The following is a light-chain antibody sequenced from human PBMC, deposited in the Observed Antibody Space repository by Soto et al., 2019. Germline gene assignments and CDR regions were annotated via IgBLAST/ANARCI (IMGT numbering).Light chain of an antibody. Sequence: EIVMTQSPATLSVSPGERATLSCRASQSVRGNLAWYQHKPGQAPRLLIYGASTRATGIPARFSGGGSGAEFTLTISSLQSEYFAVYYCQQYNIWPPWTFGQGTKVDIK. CDR2: GAS. CDR3: QQYNIWPPWT. CDR1: QSVRGN. V-gene: IGKV3-15*01. J-gene: IGKJ1*01.